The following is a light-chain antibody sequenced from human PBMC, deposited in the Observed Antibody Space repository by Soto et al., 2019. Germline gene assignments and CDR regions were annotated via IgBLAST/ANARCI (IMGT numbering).Light chain of an antibody. CDR1: QSVSSNY. CDR2: GAS. J-gene: IGKJ4*01. CDR3: QQYHNSPLT. V-gene: IGKV3-20*01. Sequence: EIVLTHSPGTLSLSPWERATLSWSASQSVSSNYFAWYQQKPGQAPRLLVYGASTRATGIPDRFSGSGSGADFTLTISRLEPEDFAVYYCQQYHNSPLTFGGGTKVDIK.